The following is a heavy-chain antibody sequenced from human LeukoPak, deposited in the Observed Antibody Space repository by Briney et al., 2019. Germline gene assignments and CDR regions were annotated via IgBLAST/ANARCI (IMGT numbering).Heavy chain of an antibody. Sequence: ASVKVSCKASGYTFTGYYMHWVRQAPGQGLEWMGRINPNSGGTNYAQKFQGRVTMTRDTSISTAYMELSRLRSDDTAVYYCARFMVRGVIIRVRNAFDIWGQGTMVTVSS. D-gene: IGHD3-10*01. CDR2: INPNSGGT. J-gene: IGHJ3*02. CDR1: GYTFTGYY. V-gene: IGHV1-2*02. CDR3: ARFMVRGVIIRVRNAFDI.